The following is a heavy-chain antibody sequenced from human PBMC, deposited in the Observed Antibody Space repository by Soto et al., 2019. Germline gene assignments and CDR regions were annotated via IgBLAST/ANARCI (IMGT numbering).Heavy chain of an antibody. Sequence: EVQLVESGGGLVQPGGSLRLSCAASGFSLSNYGMNWVRQAPGRGLEWVSHINDRCSAIYYADSVKGRFTISRDTAKNSLYLQINSVRDEDTAVYYCARDQRWAIDYWGQGTLVTVSS. V-gene: IGHV3-48*02. CDR3: ARDQRWAIDY. D-gene: IGHD6-13*01. CDR2: INDRCSAI. CDR1: GFSLSNYG. J-gene: IGHJ4*02.